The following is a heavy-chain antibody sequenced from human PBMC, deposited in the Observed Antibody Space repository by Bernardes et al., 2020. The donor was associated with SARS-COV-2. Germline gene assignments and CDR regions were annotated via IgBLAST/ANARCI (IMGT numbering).Heavy chain of an antibody. CDR1: GFTFSTYW. CDR3: GRDLSGMADY. V-gene: IGHV3-74*01. CDR2: INEHGSYR. D-gene: IGHD3-10*01. J-gene: IGHJ4*02. Sequence: GGSLRLSCVASGFTFSTYWMHWVRQVPGKGLVWVARINEHGSYRDYADSVEGRFTISRDNAKNTLYLQMNSLRAEDTAVYYCGRDLSGMADYWGPGTLVTVSS.